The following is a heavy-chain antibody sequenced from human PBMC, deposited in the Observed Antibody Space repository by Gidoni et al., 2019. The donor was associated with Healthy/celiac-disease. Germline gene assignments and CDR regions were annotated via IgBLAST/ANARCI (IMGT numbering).Heavy chain of an antibody. Sequence: QVQLVESGGGVVQPGRSLRLSCEASGFTFSSYGMHWVRQAPGKGLELVAVIWYDGSNKYYADSVKGRFTISRDNSKNTLYLQMNSLRAEDTAVYYCARAMRFSTVTFDYWGQGTLVTVSS. CDR2: IWYDGSNK. J-gene: IGHJ4*02. D-gene: IGHD4-17*01. CDR1: GFTFSSYG. V-gene: IGHV3-33*01. CDR3: ARAMRFSTVTFDY.